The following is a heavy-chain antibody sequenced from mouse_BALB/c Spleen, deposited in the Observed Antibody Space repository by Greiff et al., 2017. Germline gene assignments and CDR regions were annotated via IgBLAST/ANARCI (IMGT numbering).Heavy chain of an antibody. Sequence: EVKLQESGAELVKPGASVKLSCTASGFNIKDTYMHWVKQRPEQGLEWIGRIDPANGNTKYDPKFQGKATITADTSSNTAYLQLSSLTSEDTAVYYCAGGNYLFDYWGQGTTLTVSS. CDR3: AGGNYLFDY. J-gene: IGHJ2*01. D-gene: IGHD2-1*01. CDR2: IDPANGNT. V-gene: IGHV14-3*02. CDR1: GFNIKDTY.